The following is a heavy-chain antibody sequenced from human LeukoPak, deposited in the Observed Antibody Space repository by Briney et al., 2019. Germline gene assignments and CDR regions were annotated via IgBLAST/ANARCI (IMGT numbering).Heavy chain of an antibody. J-gene: IGHJ5*02. Sequence: ASVKVFWKASGYTFTSDVTTWGPTAPGQGLEWMGWISAYNGNTNYAQKLQGRVTMTTDTSTSTAYMELRRLRSDDTAVYYCARPYYDFWYGFAAHRFAPWGQGTLVTVSS. D-gene: IGHD3-3*01. CDR3: ARPYYDFWYGFAAHRFAP. CDR2: ISAYNGNT. CDR1: GYTFTSDV. V-gene: IGHV1-18*01.